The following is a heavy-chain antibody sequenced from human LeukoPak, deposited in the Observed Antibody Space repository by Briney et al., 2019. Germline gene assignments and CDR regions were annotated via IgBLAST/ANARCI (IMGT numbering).Heavy chain of an antibody. CDR2: FDPEDGET. J-gene: IGHJ4*02. CDR3: ARDLQSDIVVVPAAILEY. Sequence: ASVKVSCKVSGYTLTELSMHWVRQAPGKGLEWMGGFDPEDGETIYAQKFQGRVTMTEDTSTDTAYMELSSLRSEDTAVYYCARDLQSDIVVVPAAILEYWGQGTLVTVSS. D-gene: IGHD2-2*02. CDR1: GYTLTELS. V-gene: IGHV1-24*01.